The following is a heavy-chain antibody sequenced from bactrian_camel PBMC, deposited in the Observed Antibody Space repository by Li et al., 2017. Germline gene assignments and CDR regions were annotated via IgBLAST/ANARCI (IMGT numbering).Heavy chain of an antibody. J-gene: IGHJ4*01. V-gene: IGHV3S40*01. CDR3: ATRGFPGLGLDIDAYEY. CDR2: VDSGGGGT. CDR1: GFPFSTYGYD. Sequence: VQLVESGGDLVRPGGSLRIACAASGFPFSTYGYDIHWVRQAPGKGLEWVSAVDSGGGGTYFADSMKGRFSISRDNAKNTLYLQMNNLKPEDTAMFYCATRGFPGLGLDIDAYEYWGQGTQVTVS. D-gene: IGHD1*01.